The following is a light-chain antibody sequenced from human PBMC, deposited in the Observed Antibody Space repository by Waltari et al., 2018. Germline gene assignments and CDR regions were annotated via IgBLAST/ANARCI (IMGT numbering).Light chain of an antibody. V-gene: IGLV2-23*02. CDR1: TAAVGTFDI. CDR3: CSYAGGHPLHLVAYL. Sequence: QPALTHPPSVSVSPRRPFTIPSTGPTAAVGTFDILAFFQPYPARSPPHIIYAVTKRPSGVSRRFSGATSGNTAFLTSADLRADDEAVYYGCSYAGGHPLHLVAYLFGSGTDVTV. CDR2: AVT. J-gene: IGLJ1*01.